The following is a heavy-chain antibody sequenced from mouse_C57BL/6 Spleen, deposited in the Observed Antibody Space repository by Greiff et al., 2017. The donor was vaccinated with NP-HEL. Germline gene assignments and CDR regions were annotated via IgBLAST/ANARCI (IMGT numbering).Heavy chain of an antibody. J-gene: IGHJ4*01. CDR2: IYPRSGNT. Sequence: VKLVESGAELARPGASVKLSCKASGYTFASYGISWVKQRTGQGLEWIGEIYPRSGNTYYNEKFKGKATLTADKSSSTAYMELRSLTAEDAAFYCGARRRSGGYAMDYWGQGTSVTVSS. V-gene: IGHV1-81*01. CDR1: GYTFASYG. CDR3: ARRRSGGYAMDY.